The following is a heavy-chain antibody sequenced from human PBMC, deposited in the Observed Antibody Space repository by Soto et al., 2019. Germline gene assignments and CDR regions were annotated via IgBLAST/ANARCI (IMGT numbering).Heavy chain of an antibody. CDR2: IDPSDSYT. Sequence: GECLKLSCKVSGYSFTSHSISCARPLPGKGMESMGRIDPSDSYTNYSPSFQRHVTISAGKSISTAYLQWSSLKASDTARYYCAIRLYGSGSHSVVYYYCMDVWGQGTTVTVSS. D-gene: IGHD3-10*01. CDR1: GYSFTSHS. V-gene: IGHV5-10-1*01. CDR3: AIRLYGSGSHSVVYYYCMDV. J-gene: IGHJ6*02.